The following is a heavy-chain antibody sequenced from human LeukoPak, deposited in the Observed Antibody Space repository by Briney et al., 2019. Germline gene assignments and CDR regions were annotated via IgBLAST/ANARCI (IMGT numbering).Heavy chain of an antibody. CDR1: GFTFSSYG. D-gene: IGHD2-21*02. CDR2: IISSGSTI. CDR3: ARDPAYCGGDCRGT. J-gene: IGHJ5*02. Sequence: GGSLRLSCAASGFTFSSYGMHWVRQAPGKGLEWVSYIISSGSTIYYADSVKGRFTISRDNAKNSLYLQMNSLRAEDTAVYYCARDPAYCGGDCRGTWGQGTLVTVSS. V-gene: IGHV3-48*04.